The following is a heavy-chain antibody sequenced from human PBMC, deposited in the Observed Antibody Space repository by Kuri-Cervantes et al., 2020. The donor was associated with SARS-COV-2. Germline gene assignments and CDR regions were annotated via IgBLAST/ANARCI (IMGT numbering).Heavy chain of an antibody. V-gene: IGHV3-21*01. D-gene: IGHD5-18*01. CDR1: GFTFSSYS. CDR3: ARALHTAMVKKLDY. Sequence: GGSLRLSCAASGFTFSSYSMNWVRQAPGKGPEWVSSISSSSSYIYYADSVKGRFTISRDNAKNSLYLQMNSLRAEDTAVYYCARALHTAMVKKLDYWGQGTLVTVSS. CDR2: ISSSSSYI. J-gene: IGHJ4*02.